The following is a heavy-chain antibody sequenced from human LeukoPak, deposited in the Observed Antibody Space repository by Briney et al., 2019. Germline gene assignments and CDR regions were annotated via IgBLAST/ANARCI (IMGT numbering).Heavy chain of an antibody. CDR1: GYTFTGYY. CDR3: ARESQADRCIADQMDFQH. D-gene: IGHD6-13*01. CDR2: INPNRGST. J-gene: IGHJ1*01. Sequence: GASVKVSCKPSGYTFTGYYMHWVRQAPGQGLEWMGWINPNRGSTNYAQKLQGRVTMTRDTSISTAYMELSRLRSDDTAGYYSARESQADRCIADQMDFQHWGQGTLVTVSS. V-gene: IGHV1-2*02.